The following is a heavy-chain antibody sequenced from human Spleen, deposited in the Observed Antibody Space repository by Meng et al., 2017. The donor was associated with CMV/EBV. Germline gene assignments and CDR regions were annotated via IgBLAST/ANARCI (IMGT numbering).Heavy chain of an antibody. Sequence: SETLSLTCTVSGGSISSDGSYWSWIRQHPGKGLEWIGNKHHTGSTYYNPSLKSRVTISEDTSKNQFSLKLTSVTAADTAVYYCAKGGSSSWEIDYWGQGTLVTVSS. CDR1: GGSISSDGSY. D-gene: IGHD6-13*01. CDR3: AKGGSSSWEIDY. V-gene: IGHV4-31*03. CDR2: KHHTGST. J-gene: IGHJ4*02.